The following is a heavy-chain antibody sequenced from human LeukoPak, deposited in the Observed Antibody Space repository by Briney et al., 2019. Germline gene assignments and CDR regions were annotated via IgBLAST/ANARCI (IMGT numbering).Heavy chain of an antibody. V-gene: IGHV4-39*07. D-gene: IGHD3-10*01. CDR3: ARDPITMVRGAGDY. J-gene: IGHJ4*02. Sequence: SETLSLTCTVSGGSISSTDYYWAWIRQPPGKGLEWIGSIYHSGSTYYNPSLKSRVTISVDTSKNQFSLKLSSVTAADTAVYYCARDPITMVRGAGDYWGQGTLVTVSS. CDR1: GGSISSTDYY. CDR2: IYHSGST.